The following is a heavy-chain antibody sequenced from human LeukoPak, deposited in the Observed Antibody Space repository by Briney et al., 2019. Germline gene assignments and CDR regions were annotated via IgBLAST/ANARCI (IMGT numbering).Heavy chain of an antibody. CDR2: VSADGTER. Sequence: GGSLRLSCIGSRFDLSYYGMHWVRQAPDRGLEWVAVVSADGTERFYADSVKGRFTISRDNSKNTVFLQMTSLRTEDTGVYYCAKGSSAYGHPTSPLFDFWGQGTLVTVSS. D-gene: IGHD3-22*01. J-gene: IGHJ4*02. CDR3: AKGSSAYGHPTSPLFDF. V-gene: IGHV3-30*18. CDR1: RFDLSYYG.